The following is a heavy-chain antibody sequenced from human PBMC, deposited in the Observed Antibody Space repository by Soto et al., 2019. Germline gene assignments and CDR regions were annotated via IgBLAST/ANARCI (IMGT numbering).Heavy chain of an antibody. V-gene: IGHV2-5*02. J-gene: IGHJ5*02. D-gene: IGHD3-10*02. CDR3: AHYVSTRPAGWFDP. Sequence: QITLKESGPTLVKPTQTLTLTCTFSGLALSTSGEAVGWIRQPPGKALEWLALIYWDDDKRSNPTLKTRLTIATDTPKNHVLLPLTNMNPVDIATYYCAHYVSTRPAGWFDPWGQGILVTVYS. CDR2: IYWDDDK. CDR1: GLALSTSGEA.